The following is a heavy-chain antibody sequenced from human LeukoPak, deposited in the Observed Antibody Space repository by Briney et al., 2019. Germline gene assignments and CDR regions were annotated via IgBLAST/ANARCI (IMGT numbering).Heavy chain of an antibody. J-gene: IGHJ4*02. CDR1: GGSISSYY. D-gene: IGHD4-17*01. CDR2: IYYSGST. Sequence: SETLSLTCTVSGGSISSYYWSWIRQPPGKGLEWIGYIYYSGSTNYKPSLKSRVTISVDTSKNQFSLKLSSVTAADTAVYYCAKEVSRVTTFYFDYWGQGTLVTVSS. V-gene: IGHV4-59*12. CDR3: AKEVSRVTTFYFDY.